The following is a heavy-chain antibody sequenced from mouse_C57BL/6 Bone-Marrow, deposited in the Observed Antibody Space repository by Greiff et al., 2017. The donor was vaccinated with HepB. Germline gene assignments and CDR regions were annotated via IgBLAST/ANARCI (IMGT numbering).Heavy chain of an antibody. CDR3: VGNPYAMDY. V-gene: IGHV1-26*01. D-gene: IGHD2-1*01. J-gene: IGHJ4*01. Sequence: EVQLQQSGPELVKPGASVKISCKASGYTFTDYYMNWVKQSHGKSLEWIGDINPNNGGTSYNQKFKGKATLTVDKSSSTAYMELRSLTSEDSAVYYCVGNPYAMDYWGQGTSVTVSS. CDR2: INPNNGGT. CDR1: GYTFTDYY.